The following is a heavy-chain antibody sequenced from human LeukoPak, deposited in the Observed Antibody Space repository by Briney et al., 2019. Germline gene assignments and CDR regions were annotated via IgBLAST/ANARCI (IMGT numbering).Heavy chain of an antibody. Sequence: GGSLRLSCAASGFTFSTYAMRWVRQAPEKGLEWVSSIPGSGGSTHYADSVKCWFTISRDNSKNTVYLQMNSLRAEDTAVYYCAKGGPSGRYYFDSWGQGTLVTVSS. J-gene: IGHJ4*02. CDR2: IPGSGGST. D-gene: IGHD6-19*01. CDR3: AKGGPSGRYYFDS. CDR1: GFTFSTYA. V-gene: IGHV3-23*01.